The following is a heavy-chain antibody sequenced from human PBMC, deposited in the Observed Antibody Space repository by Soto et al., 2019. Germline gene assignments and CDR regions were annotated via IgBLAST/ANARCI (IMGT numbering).Heavy chain of an antibody. J-gene: IGHJ4*02. V-gene: IGHV3-7*03. D-gene: IGHD4-17*01. CDR1: GLTLRNDC. Sequence: GSLRLSCAGAGLTLRNDCLSWVRQAPGKGLEWVANINQDGSERYYVDSVRGRFTISIDNVDNSLYLQMNSLRPEDKAVYYCAVYGYGVSAADYWGQGTLVPVS. CDR3: AVYGYGVSAADY. CDR2: INQDGSER.